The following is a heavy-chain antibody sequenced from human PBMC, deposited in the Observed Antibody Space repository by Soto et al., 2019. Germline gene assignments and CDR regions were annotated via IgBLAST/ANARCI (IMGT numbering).Heavy chain of an antibody. CDR3: ARDRVDYGMDV. CDR1: GGSISSYY. CDR2: IYYSGST. V-gene: IGHV4-59*01. J-gene: IGHJ6*02. Sequence: SETLSLTCTVSGGSISSYYWSWIRQPPGKGLAWIGYIYYSGSTNYNPSLKSRVTISVDTSKNQFSLKLSSVTAADTAVYYCARDRVDYGMDVWGQGTTVTVSS. D-gene: IGHD3-3*01.